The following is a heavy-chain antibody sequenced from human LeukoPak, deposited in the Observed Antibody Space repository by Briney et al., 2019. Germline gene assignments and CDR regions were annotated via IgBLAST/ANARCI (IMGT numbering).Heavy chain of an antibody. D-gene: IGHD3-10*01. CDR2: IRGSGGST. CDR1: GLTFSSYA. CDR3: ARGYRTPGGYYYFDY. J-gene: IGHJ4*02. Sequence: GGSLRLSCAASGLTFSSYAMSWVRQAPGKGLEWVSTIRGSGGSTYYADSVKGRFTISRDDSKNILYLQMNSLRDEDTAVYYCARGYRTPGGYYYFDYWGQGTLVTVSS. V-gene: IGHV3-23*01.